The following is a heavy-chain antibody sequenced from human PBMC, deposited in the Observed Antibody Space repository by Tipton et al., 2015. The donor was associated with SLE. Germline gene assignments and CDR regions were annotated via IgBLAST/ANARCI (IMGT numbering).Heavy chain of an antibody. J-gene: IGHJ4*02. V-gene: IGHV4-59*08. D-gene: IGHD5-12*01. CDR2: IYYSGST. CDR3: ARRLARYSGYDYFDY. Sequence: TLSLTCTVSGGSISSYYWSWIRQPPGKGLEWIGYIYYSGSTNYNPSLKSRVTISVDTSKNQFSLKLSSVTAADTAVYYCARRLARYSGYDYFDYWRQGTLSNGSS. CDR1: GGSISSYY.